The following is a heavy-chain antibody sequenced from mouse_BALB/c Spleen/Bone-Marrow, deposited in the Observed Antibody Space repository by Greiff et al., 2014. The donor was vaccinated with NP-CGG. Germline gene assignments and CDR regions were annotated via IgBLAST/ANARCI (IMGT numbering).Heavy chain of an antibody. CDR2: ISTYYGDA. CDR3: ARRGRYNGFDY. J-gene: IGHJ2*01. D-gene: IGHD2-14*01. Sequence: QVQLQQSGAELVRPGVSVKISCKGSGYTFTDYAMNWVKQSHAKSLEWIGVISTYYGDASYNQKFKGKATMTVDKSSSTAYMELARLTSEDSAIYYCARRGRYNGFDYWGQGTTLTVSS. CDR1: GYTFTDYA. V-gene: IGHV1S137*01.